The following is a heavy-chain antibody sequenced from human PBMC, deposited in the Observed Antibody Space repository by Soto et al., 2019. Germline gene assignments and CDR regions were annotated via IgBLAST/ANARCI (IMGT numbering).Heavy chain of an antibody. CDR1: GFTFGDYA. Sequence: GSLRLSCTASGFTFGDYAMSWVRQAPGKGLEWVGFIRSKAYGGTTEYAASVKGRFTISRDDSKSIAYLQMNSLKTEDTAVYYCTRGYYYDSSGYRRFDYWGQGTLVTVSS. V-gene: IGHV3-49*04. CDR3: TRGYYYDSSGYRRFDY. D-gene: IGHD3-22*01. CDR2: IRSKAYGGTT. J-gene: IGHJ4*02.